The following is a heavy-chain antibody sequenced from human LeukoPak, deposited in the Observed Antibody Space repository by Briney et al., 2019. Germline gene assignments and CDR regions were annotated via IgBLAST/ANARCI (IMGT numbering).Heavy chain of an antibody. CDR3: ARDHYGDYAFDI. CDR1: GFTFSTYS. J-gene: IGHJ3*02. D-gene: IGHD4-17*01. V-gene: IGHV3-21*01. CDR2: ISSSSDYI. Sequence: GGSLRLSCAASGFTFSTYSMNWVRQAPGKGLEWVSSISSSSDYIYYADSVKGRFTISRDNAKNSLFLQMNSLGAEDTAVYYCARDHYGDYAFDIWGQGTMVTVSS.